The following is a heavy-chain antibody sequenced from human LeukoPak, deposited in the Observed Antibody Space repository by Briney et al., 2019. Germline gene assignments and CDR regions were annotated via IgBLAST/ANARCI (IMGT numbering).Heavy chain of an antibody. CDR2: LSYDGTKP. J-gene: IGHJ4*02. V-gene: IGHV3-33*05. CDR3: ARDMGTYCSGTTCYAGHFDY. D-gene: IGHD2-2*01. CDR1: GFTLCDCS. Sequence: GGSLRLSRAPSGFTLCDCSFHCVREAPGKGLERVAFLSYDGTKPYITDSVKGRFTITRDNSKNTLFLQMNSLRAEDTAVYYCARDMGTYCSGTTCYAGHFDYWGQGTLVTVSS.